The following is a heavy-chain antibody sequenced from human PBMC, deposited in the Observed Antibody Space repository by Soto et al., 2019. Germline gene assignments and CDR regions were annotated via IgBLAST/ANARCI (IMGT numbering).Heavy chain of an antibody. J-gene: IGHJ4*02. D-gene: IGHD5-12*01. V-gene: IGHV3-9*01. CDR2: ISWNSGSI. CDR1: GFTFDDYA. CDR3: AKDREYSGSGPFDY. Sequence: EVQLVESGGGLVQPGRSLRLSCAASGFTFDDYAMHWVRQAPGKGLEWVSGISWNSGSIGYADSVKGRFTISRDNAKNSLYLQMNSLRADDTALYYCAKDREYSGSGPFDYWGRGTLVTVSS.